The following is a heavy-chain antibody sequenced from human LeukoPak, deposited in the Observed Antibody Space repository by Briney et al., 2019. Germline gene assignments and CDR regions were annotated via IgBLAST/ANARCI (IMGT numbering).Heavy chain of an antibody. V-gene: IGHV1-2*02. Sequence: ASVKVSCKASGYTFTGYYMHWVRQAPGQGLEWMGWINPNSGDTNYAQKFQGRVTMTRDTSISTAYMELSRLRSDDTAVYYCARDYCSGGSCYYEFDYWGQGTLVTVSS. CDR1: GYTFTGYY. CDR3: ARDYCSGGSCYYEFDY. J-gene: IGHJ4*02. CDR2: INPNSGDT. D-gene: IGHD2-15*01.